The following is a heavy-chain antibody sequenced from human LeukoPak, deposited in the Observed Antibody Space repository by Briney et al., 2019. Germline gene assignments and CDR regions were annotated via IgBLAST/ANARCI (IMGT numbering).Heavy chain of an antibody. J-gene: IGHJ4*02. Sequence: PGGSLRLSCAASGFTFSSYSMNWVRQAPGKGLEWVSSTCSSSSYIYYADSVKGRFTISRDNAKNSLYLQMNSLRAEDTAVYYCARETYYYGSGAKALDYWGQGTLVTVSS. CDR3: ARETYYYGSGAKALDY. V-gene: IGHV3-21*01. D-gene: IGHD3-10*01. CDR1: GFTFSSYS. CDR2: TCSSSSYI.